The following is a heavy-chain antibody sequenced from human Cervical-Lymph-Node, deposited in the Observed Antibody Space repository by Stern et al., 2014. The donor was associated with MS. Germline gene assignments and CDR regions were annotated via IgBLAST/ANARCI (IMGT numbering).Heavy chain of an antibody. CDR2: IWYDGSNR. Sequence: MQLVESGGGVVQPGRSLRLSCAASGFTFSSSGMHWVRKAPGKGLERLAIIWYDGSNRYYADSVKGRFTISRDNSKNTLYLQMNSLRAEDTAVYYCAREGGNTAEYFQHWGQGTLVTVSS. D-gene: IGHD4-23*01. V-gene: IGHV3-33*01. CDR1: GFTFSSSG. CDR3: AREGGNTAEYFQH. J-gene: IGHJ1*01.